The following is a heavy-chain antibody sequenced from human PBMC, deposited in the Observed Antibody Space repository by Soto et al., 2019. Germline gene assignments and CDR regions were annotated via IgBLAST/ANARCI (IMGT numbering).Heavy chain of an antibody. J-gene: IGHJ4*02. CDR2: ISSSSSTI. Sequence: EVQLVESGGGLVQPGGSLRLSCAASGFTFSSYSMNWVRQAPGKGLEWVSYISSSSSTIYYADSVKGRVTISRDNAKNSLYLQMNSLRAEDTAVYYCARGPPAAVAGEFDYWGQGTLVTVSS. V-gene: IGHV3-48*01. CDR3: ARGPPAAVAGEFDY. CDR1: GFTFSSYS. D-gene: IGHD6-19*01.